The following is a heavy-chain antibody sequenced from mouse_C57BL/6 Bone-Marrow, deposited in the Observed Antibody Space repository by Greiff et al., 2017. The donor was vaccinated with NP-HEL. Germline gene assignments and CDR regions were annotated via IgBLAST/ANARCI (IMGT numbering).Heavy chain of an antibody. Sequence: EVKLMESGGGLVQPGGSLSLSCAASGFTFTDYYMSWVRQPPGKALEWLGFIRNKANGYTTEYSASVKGRFTISRDNSQSILYLQMNALRAEDSASYYCARGYGAMDYWGQGTSVTVSS. J-gene: IGHJ4*01. CDR2: IRNKANGYTT. CDR3: ARGYGAMDY. D-gene: IGHD2-10*02. V-gene: IGHV7-3*01. CDR1: GFTFTDYY.